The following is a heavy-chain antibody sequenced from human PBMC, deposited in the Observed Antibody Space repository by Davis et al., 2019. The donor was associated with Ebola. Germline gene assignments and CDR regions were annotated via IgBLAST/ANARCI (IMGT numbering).Heavy chain of an antibody. J-gene: IGHJ4*02. V-gene: IGHV3-30*03. D-gene: IGHD3-16*01. CDR2: ISYDGSYE. CDR3: ARDIGGAGVY. CDR1: GFVFRNYV. Sequence: GESLKISCAASGFVFRNYVMSWVRQAPGKGLEWVAVISYDGSYEYYADSVQGRFTISRDNSKNTLYLQMNSLRSEDTAIFYCARDIGGAGVYWGQGALVTVSS.